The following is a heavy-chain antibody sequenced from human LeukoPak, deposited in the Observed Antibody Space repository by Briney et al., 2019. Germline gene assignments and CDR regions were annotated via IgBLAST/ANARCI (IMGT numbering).Heavy chain of an antibody. CDR3: AKDNNHYGDYDC. J-gene: IGHJ4*02. CDR1: GFTVNAYS. Sequence: GGSLRLSCTASGFTVNAYSIHWVRQAPGRGLKWVSLISGAGSTYYADSVKGRFTISRDNSKNSLYLQMNSLRTEDTALYFCAKDNNHYGDYDCWGQGTLVTVSS. D-gene: IGHD4-17*01. V-gene: IGHV3-43*02. CDR2: ISGAGST.